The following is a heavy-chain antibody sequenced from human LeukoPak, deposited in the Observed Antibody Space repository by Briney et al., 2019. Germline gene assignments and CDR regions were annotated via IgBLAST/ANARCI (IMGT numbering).Heavy chain of an antibody. D-gene: IGHD6-13*01. Sequence: SQTLSLTCAISGDSVSSNSAAWNWIRQSPSRGLEWLGRTYYRSKWYNDYAVSVKSRMTINPDTSKNQFSLQLNSVTPEDTAVYYCAGGQQLENWFDPWGQGTLVTVSS. V-gene: IGHV6-1*01. CDR1: GDSVSSNSAA. CDR2: TYYRSKWYN. J-gene: IGHJ5*02. CDR3: AGGQQLENWFDP.